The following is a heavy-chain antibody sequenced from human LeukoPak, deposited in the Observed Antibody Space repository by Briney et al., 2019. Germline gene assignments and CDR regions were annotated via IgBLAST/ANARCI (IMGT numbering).Heavy chain of an antibody. CDR3: AAYPESVVVPAARRDYYYYMDV. D-gene: IGHD2-2*01. CDR1: GGSISSYY. J-gene: IGHJ6*03. V-gene: IGHV4-4*07. Sequence: SETLSLTCTVSGGSISSYYWSWIRQPAGKGLEWIGRIYTSGSTNYNPSLKSRVTMSVDTSKNQFSLKLSSVTAADTAVYYCAAYPESVVVPAARRDYYYYMDVWGKGTTVTVSS. CDR2: IYTSGST.